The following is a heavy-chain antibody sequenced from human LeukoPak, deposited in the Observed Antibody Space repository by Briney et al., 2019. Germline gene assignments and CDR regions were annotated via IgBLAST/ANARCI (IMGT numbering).Heavy chain of an antibody. CDR3: ARDSSSWYGGFDY. D-gene: IGHD6-13*01. Sequence: GSLRLSCAASGFTFSSYSMNWVRQPPGKGLEWIGEIYHSGSTNYNPSLKSRVTISVDKSKNQFSLKLSSVTAADTAVYYCARDSSSWYGGFDYWGQGTLVTVSS. CDR2: IYHSGST. J-gene: IGHJ4*02. CDR1: GFTFSSYSM. V-gene: IGHV4-4*02.